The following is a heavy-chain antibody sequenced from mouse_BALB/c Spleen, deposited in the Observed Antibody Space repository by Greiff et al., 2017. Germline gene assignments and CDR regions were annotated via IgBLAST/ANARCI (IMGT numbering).Heavy chain of an antibody. V-gene: IGHV5-17*02. CDR1: GFTFSSFG. CDR2: ISSGSSTI. D-gene: IGHD2-1*01. CDR3: ARSMVNVFAY. Sequence: EVKLMESGGGLVQPGGSRKLSCAASGFTFSSFGMHWVRQAPEKGLEWVAYISSGSSTIYYADTVKGRFTISRDNPKNTLFLQMTSLRSEDTAMYYCARSMVNVFAYWGQGTLVTVSA. J-gene: IGHJ3*01.